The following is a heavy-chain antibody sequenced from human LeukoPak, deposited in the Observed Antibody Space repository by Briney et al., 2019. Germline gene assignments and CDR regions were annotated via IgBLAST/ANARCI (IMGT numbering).Heavy chain of an antibody. Sequence: GGSLRLSCAASGFTFSSYWMSWVRQAPGKGLEWVANIKQDGSEKYYADSVKGRFTISRDNSKNTLYLQMNSLRAEDTAVYYCAHIAVAGMTNYWGQGTLVTVSS. J-gene: IGHJ4*02. D-gene: IGHD6-19*01. CDR2: IKQDGSEK. V-gene: IGHV3-7*01. CDR1: GFTFSSYW. CDR3: AHIAVAGMTNY.